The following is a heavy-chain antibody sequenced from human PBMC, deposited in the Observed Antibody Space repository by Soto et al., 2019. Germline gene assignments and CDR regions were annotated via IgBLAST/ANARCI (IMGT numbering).Heavy chain of an antibody. Sequence: SETLSLTCSVSGCSISSSSYSWGWIRQPPGKGLEWIGTIYYSGSTHYNPSLEGRVAISADTPNNQLSLRLSSVTAADTAVYYCGRQPGHCGSTTCFGYYSVDVWGQGTTVTVSS. J-gene: IGHJ6*01. CDR1: GCSISSSSYS. D-gene: IGHD2-2*01. CDR3: GRQPGHCGSTTCFGYYSVDV. CDR2: IYYSGST. V-gene: IGHV4-39*01.